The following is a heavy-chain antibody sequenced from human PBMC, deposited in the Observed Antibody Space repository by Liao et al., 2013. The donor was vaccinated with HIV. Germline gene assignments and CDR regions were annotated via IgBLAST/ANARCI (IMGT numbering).Heavy chain of an antibody. CDR1: GGSISSGSYY. J-gene: IGHJ4*02. V-gene: IGHV4-61*02. Sequence: QVQLQESGPGLVKPSQTLSLTCTVSGGSISSGSYYWSWIRQPAGKGLEWIGRIYTSGSTNYNPSLKSRVTISVDTSKNQFSLKLSSVTAADTAVYYCARAGVMKFGSFDYWGQGTLVTVSS. CDR3: ARAGVMKFGSFDY. CDR2: IYTSGST. D-gene: IGHD3-16*01.